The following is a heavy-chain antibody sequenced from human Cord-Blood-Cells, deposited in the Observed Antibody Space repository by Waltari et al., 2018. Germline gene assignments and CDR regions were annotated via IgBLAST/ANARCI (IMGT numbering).Heavy chain of an antibody. V-gene: IGHV3-23*01. D-gene: IGHD3-3*01. CDR3: AKDQGLEWLLIDY. CDR1: GFTFSSYA. CDR2: ISGSGGST. J-gene: IGHJ4*02. Sequence: EVQLLESGGGLVQPGGSLRLSWAASGFTFSSYAMSWVRQAPGKGLEWVSAISGSGGSTYYADSVKGRFTISRDNSKNTLYLQMNSLRAEDTAVYYCAKDQGLEWLLIDYWGQGTLVTVSS.